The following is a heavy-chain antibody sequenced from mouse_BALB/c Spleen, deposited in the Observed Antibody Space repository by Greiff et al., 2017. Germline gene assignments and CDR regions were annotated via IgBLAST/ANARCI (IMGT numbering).Heavy chain of an antibody. CDR2: ISSGSSTI. D-gene: IGHD6-1*01. CDR1: GFTFSSFG. V-gene: IGHV5-17*02. Sequence: EVQGVESGGGLVQPGGSRKLSCAASGFTFSSFGMHWVRQAPEKGLEWVAYISSGSSTIYYADTVKGRFTISRDNPKNTLFLQMTSLRSEDTAMYYCARGASAGPVDYWGQGTTLTVSS. CDR3: ARGASAGPVDY. J-gene: IGHJ2*01.